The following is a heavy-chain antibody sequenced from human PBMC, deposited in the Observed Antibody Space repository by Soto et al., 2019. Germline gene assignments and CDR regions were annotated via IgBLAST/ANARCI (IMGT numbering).Heavy chain of an antibody. V-gene: IGHV3-30-3*01. CDR2: ISYDGSNK. Sequence: GGSLRLSCAASGFTFSSYAMHWVRQAPGKGLEWVAVISYDGSNKYYADSVKGRFTISRDNSKNTLYLQMNSLRAEDTAVYYCARGTYDSSGPPDYWGQGTLVTVSS. CDR1: GFTFSSYA. J-gene: IGHJ4*02. CDR3: ARGTYDSSGPPDY. D-gene: IGHD3-22*01.